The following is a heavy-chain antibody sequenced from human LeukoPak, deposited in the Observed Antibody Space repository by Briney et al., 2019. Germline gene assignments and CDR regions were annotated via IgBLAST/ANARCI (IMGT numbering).Heavy chain of an antibody. V-gene: IGHV3-64D*09. J-gene: IGHJ5*02. Sequence: PGGSLRLSCSASGFTFSRCAMHWGRQAPGKGLEYVSAISSNGGSTYYADSVKGRFTISRDNSKNTVYLQMSSLRAEDTAVYFCVGVRWFGGANWFDPWGQGTLVTVSS. D-gene: IGHD3-10*01. CDR2: ISSNGGST. CDR3: VGVRWFGGANWFDP. CDR1: GFTFSRCA.